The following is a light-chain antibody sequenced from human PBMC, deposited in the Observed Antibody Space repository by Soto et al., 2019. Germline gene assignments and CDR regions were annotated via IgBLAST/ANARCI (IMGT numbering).Light chain of an antibody. CDR2: LGS. Sequence: DIVLTQSPLSLPVTPGEPASISCRSSQSLLHSNGNSYLDWYLQKPGQSPQLLIYLGSIRASGVADRFSGSGSGTDFLLKITRVEAEDVGVYYCMQAIQAPRTFGLGTKVEIK. CDR3: MQAIQAPRT. J-gene: IGKJ1*01. V-gene: IGKV2-28*01. CDR1: QSLLHSNGNSY.